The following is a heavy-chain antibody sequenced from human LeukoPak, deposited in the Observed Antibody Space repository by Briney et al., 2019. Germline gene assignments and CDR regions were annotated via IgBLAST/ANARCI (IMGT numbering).Heavy chain of an antibody. CDR2: ISGSGGST. V-gene: IGHV3-23*01. CDR1: GFTFSSYA. CDR3: AKAVDTMVRGPVDY. J-gene: IGHJ4*02. Sequence: GSLRLSCAASGFTFSSYAISWVRQAPGKGLEWVSAISGSGGSTYYADSVKGRFTISRDNSKNTLYLQMNSLRAEDTAVYYCAKAVDTMVRGPVDYWGQGTLVTVSS. D-gene: IGHD3-10*01.